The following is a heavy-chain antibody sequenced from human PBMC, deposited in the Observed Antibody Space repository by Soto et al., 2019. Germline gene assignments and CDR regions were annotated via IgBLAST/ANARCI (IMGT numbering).Heavy chain of an antibody. CDR1: GFTFSSYA. J-gene: IGHJ4*02. Sequence: GGSLRLSCAASGFTFSSYAMHWVRQAPGKGLEWVAVISYDGSNKYYADSVKGRFTISRDNSKNTLYLQMNSLRAEDTAVYYCATAVYDILTLDYWGQGTLVTVSS. D-gene: IGHD3-9*01. V-gene: IGHV3-30-3*01. CDR2: ISYDGSNK. CDR3: ATAVYDILTLDY.